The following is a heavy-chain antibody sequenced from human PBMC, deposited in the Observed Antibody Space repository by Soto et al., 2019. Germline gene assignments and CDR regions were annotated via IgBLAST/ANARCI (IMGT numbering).Heavy chain of an antibody. CDR2: VYSTGGT. J-gene: IGHJ6*02. CDR1: SGPSSSHN. V-gene: IGHV4-59*08. Sequence: QVQLQQSGPGLVKPSETLSLTCSVSSGPSSSHNWGWIRQPPGRGLEWIGYVYSTGGTSYNPSLKSRVTLSADTSTNHLSLTLTSVTAADTAVYYCVRQGIGNLHGLVDVWGQGTTVRVSS. CDR3: VRQGIGNLHGLVDV. D-gene: IGHD1-1*01.